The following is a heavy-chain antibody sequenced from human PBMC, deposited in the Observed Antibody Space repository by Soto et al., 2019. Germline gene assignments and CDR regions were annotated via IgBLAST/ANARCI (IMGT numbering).Heavy chain of an antibody. CDR3: ARPHLNYVGS. J-gene: IGHJ5*02. CDR1: GYSFINYW. D-gene: IGHD3-16*01. CDR2: INPGNSET. Sequence: PGESLKISCQASGYSFINYWIGWVRQIAGKGLEWMAIINPGNSETRYSPPFQGQVTVSADKSISTVYLQWGSLQASDTAVYYCARPHLNYVGSSAQGSLVTVSS. V-gene: IGHV5-51*01.